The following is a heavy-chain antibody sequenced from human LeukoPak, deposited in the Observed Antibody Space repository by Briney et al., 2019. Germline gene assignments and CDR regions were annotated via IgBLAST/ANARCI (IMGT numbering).Heavy chain of an antibody. J-gene: IGHJ6*03. CDR3: ARFRAGDYMDV. CDR2: IYYSGST. V-gene: IGHV4-39*07. CDR1: GGSISSSSYY. Sequence: SETLSLTCTVSGGSISSSSYYWGWIRQPPGKGLEWIGSIYYSGSTYYNPSLKSRVTISVDTSKNQFSLKLSSVTAADTAVYYCARFRAGDYMDVWGKGTTVTVSS. D-gene: IGHD3-10*01.